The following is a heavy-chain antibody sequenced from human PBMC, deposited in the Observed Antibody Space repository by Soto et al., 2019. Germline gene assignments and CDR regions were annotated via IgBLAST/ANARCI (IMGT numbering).Heavy chain of an antibody. CDR3: AREHLMHGSGSYYQRYYYYGMDV. J-gene: IGHJ6*02. Sequence: PSETLSLTCAVSGGSISSSNWWIWVRQPPGKGLEWIGEIYHSGSTNYNPSLKSRVTISVDKSKNQFSLKLSSVTAADTAVYYCAREHLMHGSGSYYQRYYYYGMDVWSQGTTVTVSS. V-gene: IGHV4-4*02. CDR2: IYHSGST. CDR1: GGSISSSNW. D-gene: IGHD3-10*01.